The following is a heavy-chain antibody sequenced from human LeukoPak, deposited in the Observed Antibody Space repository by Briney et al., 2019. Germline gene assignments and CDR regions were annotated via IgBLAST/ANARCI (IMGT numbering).Heavy chain of an antibody. V-gene: IGHV3-30-3*01. CDR3: AKDSKRWKTYYYESGNYYFDY. Sequence: GRSLRLSCAASGFTFSSYAMHWVRQAPGKGLEWVAVVSNEAENTRHYVDSVKGRFTISRDNSKNTVYLQMDSLRAEDTAVYFCAKDSKRWKTYYYESGNYYFDYWGQGTLVTVSS. CDR2: VSNEAENTR. CDR1: GFTFSSYA. J-gene: IGHJ4*02. D-gene: IGHD3-10*01.